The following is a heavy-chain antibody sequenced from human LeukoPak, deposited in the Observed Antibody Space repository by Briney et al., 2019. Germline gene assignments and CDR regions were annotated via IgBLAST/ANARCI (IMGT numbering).Heavy chain of an antibody. CDR3: ARDYGGNSGYYYGMDV. D-gene: IGHD4-23*01. Sequence: GGSLRLSCAASGFTFSDYYMSWIRHAPGKGREWVSYISSSSSYTNYADSVKGRFTISRDNAKNSLYLQMNSRSAEDTAVYYCARDYGGNSGYYYGMDVWGQGTTVTVSS. CDR2: ISSSSSYT. CDR1: GFTFSDYY. V-gene: IGHV3-11*06. J-gene: IGHJ6*02.